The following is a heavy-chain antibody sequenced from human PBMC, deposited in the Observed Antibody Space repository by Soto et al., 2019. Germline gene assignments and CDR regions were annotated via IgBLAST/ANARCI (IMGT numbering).Heavy chain of an antibody. CDR3: ARYYGDYHFDY. Sequence: QVQLVESGGDVVQPGRSLRLSCAASGFTFSSFAMHWVRQAPGKGLEWVAVISYDGTNKYYADSVKGRFTISRDNSKNTLYLQMNSLRAEDTAVYYCARYYGDYHFDYWGQGTLVTVSS. CDR2: ISYDGTNK. D-gene: IGHD4-17*01. CDR1: GFTFSSFA. J-gene: IGHJ4*02. V-gene: IGHV3-30-3*01.